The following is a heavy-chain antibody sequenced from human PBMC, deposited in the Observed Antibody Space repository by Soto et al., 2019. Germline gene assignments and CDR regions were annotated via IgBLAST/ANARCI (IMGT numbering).Heavy chain of an antibody. CDR3: ARGLLWFGEPLDF. J-gene: IGHJ4*02. CDR1: GFTFSSYS. CDR2: ISSSSSYI. V-gene: IGHV3-21*01. Sequence: GGSLRLSCAASGFTFSSYSMNWVRQAPGKGLEWVSSISSSSSYIYYADSVKGRFTISRDNAKNSLYLQMNSLRAEDTAVYYCARGLLWFGEPLDFWGQGTLVTVSS. D-gene: IGHD3-10*01.